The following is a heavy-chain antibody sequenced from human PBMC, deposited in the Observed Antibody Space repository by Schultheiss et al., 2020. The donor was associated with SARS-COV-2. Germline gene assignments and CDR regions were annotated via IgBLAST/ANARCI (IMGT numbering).Heavy chain of an antibody. D-gene: IGHD4-17*01. V-gene: IGHV4-30-2*01. CDR2: IYHSGST. CDR1: GGSISSGGYS. CDR3: ARVEFTVTTHNWFDP. Sequence: SETLSLTCAVSGGSISSGGYSWSWIRQPPGKGLEWIGYIYHSGSTYYNPSLKSRVTISVDKSKNQFSLKLSSVTAADTAVYYCARVEFTVTTHNWFDPWGQGTLVTVSS. J-gene: IGHJ5*02.